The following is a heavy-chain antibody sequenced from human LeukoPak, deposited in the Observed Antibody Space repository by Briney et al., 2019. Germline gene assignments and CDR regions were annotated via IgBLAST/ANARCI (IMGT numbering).Heavy chain of an antibody. Sequence: SETLSLTCTVSGGSISTYYYNWIRQHAGKGLEWLGRIYTSGSTNYNPSLKSRVTMSLDMAKNQFSLRLTSVTAADTVVYFCARMVPAGTHNYWGQGLLVTVSS. CDR3: ARMVPAGTHNY. D-gene: IGHD2-2*01. CDR1: GGSISTYY. CDR2: IYTSGST. V-gene: IGHV4-4*07. J-gene: IGHJ4*02.